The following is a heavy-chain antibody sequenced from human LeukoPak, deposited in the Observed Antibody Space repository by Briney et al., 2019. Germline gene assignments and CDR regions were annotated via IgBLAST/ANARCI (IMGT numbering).Heavy chain of an antibody. CDR2: ISHDGRDK. V-gene: IGHV3-30*03. D-gene: IGHD2-2*01. CDR3: ARVPTAVIFRPSYYYYYAMDV. Sequence: GGSLRLSCAASGFTFSNYGMHWVRQAPGKGLEWVGVISHDGRDKYYADSVKGRFTISRGSSKDMLYLEMNSLRAEDMAVYYCARVPTAVIFRPSYYYYYAMDVWGQGTTVTVSS. J-gene: IGHJ6*02. CDR1: GFTFSNYG.